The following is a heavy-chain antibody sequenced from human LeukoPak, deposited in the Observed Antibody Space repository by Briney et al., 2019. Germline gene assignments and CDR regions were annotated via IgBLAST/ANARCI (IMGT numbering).Heavy chain of an antibody. CDR1: GFTFNSYW. V-gene: IGHV3-7*01. CDR2: INQDGSVK. J-gene: IGHJ4*02. CDR3: ATSRDSSGAD. D-gene: IGHD3-22*01. Sequence: PGGSLRLSCAVSGFTFNSYWMSWVRQTPGKGLEWVGNINQDGSVKYYVDSVKGRFTISRDNAKSSLYLQMNSLRAEDTAVYYCATSRDSSGADWGQGTLVTVSS.